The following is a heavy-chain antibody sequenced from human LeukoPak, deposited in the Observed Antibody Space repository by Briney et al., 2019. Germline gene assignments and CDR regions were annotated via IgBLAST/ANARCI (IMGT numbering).Heavy chain of an antibody. D-gene: IGHD2-2*01. Sequence: GGSLRLSCAASGFTFSSYSMNWVRQAPGKGLEWVSSISSSSYIYYADSVKGRFTISRDNAKNSLYLQMNSLRAEDTAVYYCARPCPYCSSTSGGYFDYWGQGTLVTVSS. CDR3: ARPCPYCSSTSGGYFDY. V-gene: IGHV3-21*01. CDR1: GFTFSSYS. J-gene: IGHJ4*02. CDR2: ISSSSYI.